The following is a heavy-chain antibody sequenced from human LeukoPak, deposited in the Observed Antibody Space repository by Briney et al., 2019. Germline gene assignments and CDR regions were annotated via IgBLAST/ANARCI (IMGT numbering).Heavy chain of an antibody. J-gene: IGHJ4*02. CDR3: ARTRAGRYYFDY. Sequence: GGSLRLFCAASGFTFSSYWMSWVRQAPGKGLEWVSVIYSGGSTYYADSVKGRFTISRDNSKNTLYLQMNSLRAEDTAVYYCARTRAGRYYFDYWGQGTLVTVSS. V-gene: IGHV3-53*01. CDR1: GFTFSSYW. CDR2: IYSGGST. D-gene: IGHD1-26*01.